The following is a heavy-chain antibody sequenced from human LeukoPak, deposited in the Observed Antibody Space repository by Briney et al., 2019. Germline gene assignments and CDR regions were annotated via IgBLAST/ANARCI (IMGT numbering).Heavy chain of an antibody. D-gene: IGHD3-22*01. Sequence: ASVKVSCKASGYTFTGYYMHWVRQAPGQGLEWVGWINPNSGGTNYAQKFQGRVTMTRDTSTSTAYMELRSLRSDDTAVYYCARPKRDYDSSGSGGWFDPWGQGTLVTVSS. CDR2: INPNSGGT. J-gene: IGHJ5*02. V-gene: IGHV1-2*02. CDR1: GYTFTGYY. CDR3: ARPKRDYDSSGSGGWFDP.